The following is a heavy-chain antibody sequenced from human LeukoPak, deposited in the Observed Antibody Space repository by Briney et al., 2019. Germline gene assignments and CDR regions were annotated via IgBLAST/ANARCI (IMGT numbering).Heavy chain of an antibody. Sequence: GGSLRLSYAASGFTFDDYGMSWVRQAPGKGLEWVSGINWNGGSTSYADSVKGRFTISRDTAKNSLYLQMNSLRAEDTALYYCARLKAAAGSNFDYWGQGTLVTVSS. J-gene: IGHJ4*02. CDR2: INWNGGST. D-gene: IGHD6-13*01. CDR1: GFTFDDYG. CDR3: ARLKAAAGSNFDY. V-gene: IGHV3-20*03.